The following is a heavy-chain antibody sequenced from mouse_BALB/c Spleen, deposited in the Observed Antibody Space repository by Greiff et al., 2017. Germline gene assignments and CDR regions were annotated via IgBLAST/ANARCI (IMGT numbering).Heavy chain of an antibody. CDR3: ARYYGSSYGAMDY. CDR1: GYTFTDYA. Sequence: VKLMESGAELVRPGVSVKISCKGSGYTFTDYAMHWVKQSHAKSLEWIGVISTYYGDASYNQKFKGKATMTVDKSSSTAYMELARLTSEDSAIYYCARYYGSSYGAMDYWGQGTSVTVSS. J-gene: IGHJ4*01. CDR2: ISTYYGDA. V-gene: IGHV1S137*01. D-gene: IGHD1-1*01.